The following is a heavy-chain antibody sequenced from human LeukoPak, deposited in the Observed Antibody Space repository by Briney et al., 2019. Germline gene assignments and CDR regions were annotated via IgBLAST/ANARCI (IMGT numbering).Heavy chain of an antibody. D-gene: IGHD3-22*01. Sequence: ASVKVSCKASGYTFTGYYVHWVRQAPGQGLEWMGWINPSSGGTNYAQKFQGRVTMTGDTSISTAYMELSRPSSDDTAVYFCAGRPDTSVVPIFDYWGQGTLVTISS. CDR3: AGRPDTSVVPIFDY. CDR2: INPSSGGT. CDR1: GYTFTGYY. J-gene: IGHJ4*02. V-gene: IGHV1-2*02.